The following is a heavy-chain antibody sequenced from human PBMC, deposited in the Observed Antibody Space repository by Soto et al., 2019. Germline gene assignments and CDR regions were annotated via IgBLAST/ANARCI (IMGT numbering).Heavy chain of an antibody. J-gene: IGHJ6*02. CDR2: ISYDGSNK. D-gene: IGHD6-13*01. CDR3: ARAQKAAAGPNYYYYYGMDV. Sequence: QVQLVESGGGVVQPGRSLRLSCAASGFTFSSYAMHWVRQAPGKGLEWVAVISYDGSNKYYADSVTGRFTISRHNYKNVLYLQMNGLRAEDTAVYYCARAQKAAAGPNYYYYYGMDVWGQGTTVTVSS. CDR1: GFTFSSYA. V-gene: IGHV3-30-3*01.